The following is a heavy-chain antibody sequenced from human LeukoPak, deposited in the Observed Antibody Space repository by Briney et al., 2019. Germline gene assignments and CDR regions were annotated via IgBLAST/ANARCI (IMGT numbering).Heavy chain of an antibody. CDR3: ARVWGTTGTYSGYDH. CDR2: ISYSGST. V-gene: IGHV4-59*01. J-gene: IGHJ5*02. Sequence: SETLSLTCTVSGGSISTFYWSWIRQPPGKGLEWIGYISYSGSTNYNPSLKSRVTISVDTSKNQFSLKLSSVTAADTAVYYCARVWGTTGTYSGYDHWGQGTLVTVSS. CDR1: GGSISTFY. D-gene: IGHD5-12*01.